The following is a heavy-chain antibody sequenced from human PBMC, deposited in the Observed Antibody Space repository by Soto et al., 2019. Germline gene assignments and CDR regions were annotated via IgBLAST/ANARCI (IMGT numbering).Heavy chain of an antibody. V-gene: IGHV3-66*01. CDR2: IYSGGTT. CDR3: ARNGDSSDYRGWFDP. D-gene: IGHD3-22*01. Sequence: EVQLVESGGGLVQPGGSLRLSCAASGFTVSSNYMSWVRQAPGKGLEWVSVIYSGGTTYYADSVKGRFTISRDNSKNTLYLKMNGLRAEDTAVYYCARNGDSSDYRGWFDPWGQGTLVTVSS. J-gene: IGHJ5*02. CDR1: GFTVSSNY.